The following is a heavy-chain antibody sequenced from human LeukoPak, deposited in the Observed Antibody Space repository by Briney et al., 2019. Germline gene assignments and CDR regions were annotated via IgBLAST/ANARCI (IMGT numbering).Heavy chain of an antibody. V-gene: IGHV4-34*01. CDR3: ARGLMRDYYDSSGYYRASGYYYYYYGMDV. J-gene: IGHJ6*02. D-gene: IGHD3-22*01. CDR2: INHSGST. Sequence: SETLSLTCAVYGGSFSGYYWGWIRQPPGKGLEWIGEINHSGSTNYNPSLKSRVTISVDTSKNQFSLKLSSVTAADTAVYYCARGLMRDYYDSSGYYRASGYYYYYYGMDVWGQGTTVTVSS. CDR1: GGSFSGYY.